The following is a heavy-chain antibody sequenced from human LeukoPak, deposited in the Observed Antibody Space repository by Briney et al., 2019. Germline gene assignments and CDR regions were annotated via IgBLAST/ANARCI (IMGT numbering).Heavy chain of an antibody. V-gene: IGHV3-30*04. CDR2: ISYDGSNK. CDR1: GFTFSSYA. CDR3: ARENSGSYASYFDY. Sequence: GRSLRLSCAASGFTFSSYAMHWVRQAPGKGLEWVAVISYDGSNKYYADSVKGRFTISRDNSKNTLYLQMNSLRAEDTAVYYCARENSGSYASYFDYWGQGTLVNVSS. D-gene: IGHD1-26*01. J-gene: IGHJ4*02.